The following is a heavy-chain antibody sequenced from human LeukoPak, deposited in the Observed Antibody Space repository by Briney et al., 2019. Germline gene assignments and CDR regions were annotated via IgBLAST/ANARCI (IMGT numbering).Heavy chain of an antibody. V-gene: IGHV4-34*01. CDR3: AITTVEQQLLRNY. D-gene: IGHD6-13*01. CDR1: GGSLSNCY. Sequence: SETLSLTCAVYGGSLSNCYWNWIRQPPGKGLEWIAEINHRGNTKYNPSLQSRVTISVDSSKKQLSLKLSSVTTADTAVYYCAITTVEQQLLRNYWGQGALVTVSS. CDR2: INHRGNT. J-gene: IGHJ4*02.